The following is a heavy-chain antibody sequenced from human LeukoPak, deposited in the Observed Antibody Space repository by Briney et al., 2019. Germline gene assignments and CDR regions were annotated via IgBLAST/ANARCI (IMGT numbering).Heavy chain of an antibody. CDR3: ARVHSVYEDNFDY. D-gene: IGHD5/OR15-5a*01. CDR1: GGSFSGYY. Sequence: SETLSLTCAVYGGSFSGYYWSWIRQPPGKGLEWIGEINHSGSTNYNPSLKSRVTISVDTSKNQFSLKLSSVTAADTAVYYCARVHSVYEDNFDYWGQGTLVTVSS. J-gene: IGHJ4*02. CDR2: INHSGST. V-gene: IGHV4-34*01.